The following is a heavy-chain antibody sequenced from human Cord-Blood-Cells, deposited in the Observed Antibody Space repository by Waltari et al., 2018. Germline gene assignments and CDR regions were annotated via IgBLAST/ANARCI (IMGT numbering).Heavy chain of an antibody. D-gene: IGHD6-13*01. V-gene: IGHV4-34*01. Sequence: QVQLQQWGAGLLKPSETLSLTCAVYGGSFSGYYWSWIRQPPGKGLEWIGEINHSGSTNYNPSPQSRVTISVDTSKNQFSLKLSSVTAADTAVYYCARVVRTDSSSNWFDPWGQGTLVTVSS. J-gene: IGHJ5*02. CDR1: GGSFSGYY. CDR3: ARVVRTDSSSNWFDP. CDR2: INHSGST.